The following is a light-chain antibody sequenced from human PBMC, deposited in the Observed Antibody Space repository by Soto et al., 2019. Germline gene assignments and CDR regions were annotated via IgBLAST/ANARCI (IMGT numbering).Light chain of an antibody. CDR3: QQYGSSPFT. J-gene: IGKJ3*01. V-gene: IGKV3-20*01. Sequence: IVFTQSPCTLSLSPGERATLSCRASQSVSSSYLAWYQQKPGQAPRLLIYGASSRATGIPDRFSGSESGTDFTLTINRLEPEDFAVYYCQQYGSSPFTFGPGTKVDI. CDR1: QSVSSSY. CDR2: GAS.